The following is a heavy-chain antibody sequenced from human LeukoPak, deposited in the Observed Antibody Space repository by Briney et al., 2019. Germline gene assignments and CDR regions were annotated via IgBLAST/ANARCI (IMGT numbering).Heavy chain of an antibody. V-gene: IGHV4-34*01. CDR2: INQSGST. J-gene: IGHJ5*02. Sequence: SETLSLTCAVYGGSFSGYYWNWIRQFPGKGLEWIGEINQSGSTSYNPSLKSRVTISVDTSKNHFSLKVSSVTAADTAVYYCARRWNARLYNWFDPWGQGTLVTVSS. D-gene: IGHD1-1*01. CDR1: GGSFSGYY. CDR3: ARRWNARLYNWFDP.